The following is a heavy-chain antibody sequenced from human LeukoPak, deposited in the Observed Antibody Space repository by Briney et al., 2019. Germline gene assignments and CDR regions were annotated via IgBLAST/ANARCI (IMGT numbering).Heavy chain of an antibody. D-gene: IGHD6-19*01. V-gene: IGHV3-23*01. CDR1: GFPFNTQD. CDR2: IHADGVGT. Sequence: GGSLRLSCAASGFPFNTQDMRWVRQAPGKGLEWVSSIHADGVGTFYADSVRGRFTISRDNSKNTLDLQMNSLRVEDTAVYYCGKGRVSEWGQGTLVTVSA. J-gene: IGHJ4*02. CDR3: GKGRVSE.